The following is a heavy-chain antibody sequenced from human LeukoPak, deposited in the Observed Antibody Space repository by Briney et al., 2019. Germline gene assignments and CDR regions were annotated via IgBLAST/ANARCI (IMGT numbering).Heavy chain of an antibody. Sequence: SETLSLTWAVSGGSISSGGYSWSWIRQPPGKGLEWIGYIYHSGSTYYNPSLKSRVTISVDTSKNQFSLKLSSVTAADTAVYYCARHSKYYDFWSGSFDYWGQGTLVTVSS. CDR1: GGSISSGGYS. V-gene: IGHV4-30-2*03. CDR3: ARHSKYYDFWSGSFDY. CDR2: IYHSGST. D-gene: IGHD3-3*01. J-gene: IGHJ4*02.